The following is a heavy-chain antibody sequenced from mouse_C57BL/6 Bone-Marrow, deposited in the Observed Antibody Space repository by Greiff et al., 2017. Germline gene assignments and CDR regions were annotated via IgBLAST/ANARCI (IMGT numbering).Heavy chain of an antibody. CDR2: INPSTGGT. J-gene: IGHJ2*01. D-gene: IGHD2-3*01. Sequence: VQLQQSGPELVKPGASVKISCKASGYSFTGYYMNWVKQSPEKSLEWIGEINPSTGGTTYNQKFKAKATLTVDKSSSTAYMQLKSLTSEDSAVYYCARWHDGYSFDYWGQGTTLTVSS. CDR3: ARWHDGYSFDY. CDR1: GYSFTGYY. V-gene: IGHV1-42*01.